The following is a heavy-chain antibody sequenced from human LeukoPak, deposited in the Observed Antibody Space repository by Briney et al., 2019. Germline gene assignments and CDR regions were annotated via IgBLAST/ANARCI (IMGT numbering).Heavy chain of an antibody. V-gene: IGHV3-23*01. D-gene: IGHD3-22*01. CDR2: ISGSGDAT. CDR1: KFTFVNYA. J-gene: IGHJ4*02. Sequence: PGGSLRLSCAASKFTFVNYAMSWVRQAPGKGLEWVSTISGSGDATYYADSVKGRFTISRDNSKNTLYLQMTSLRAEDTAVYYCAKDQVWIVVGSFDYWGQGTLVTVSS. CDR3: AKDQVWIVVGSFDY.